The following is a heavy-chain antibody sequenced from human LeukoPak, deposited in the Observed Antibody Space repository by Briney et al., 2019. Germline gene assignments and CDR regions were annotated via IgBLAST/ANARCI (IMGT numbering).Heavy chain of an antibody. V-gene: IGHV3-21*01. CDR2: ISSSSSYI. CDR1: GFTFSSYS. Sequence: WGSLRLSCAASGFTFSSYSMNWVRQAPGRGLEWVSSISSSSSYIYYADSVKGRFTISRDNAKNSLYLQMNSLRAEDTAVYYCARAGDYYGSGSYYKPFDYWGQGTLVTVSS. J-gene: IGHJ4*02. CDR3: ARAGDYYGSGSYYKPFDY. D-gene: IGHD3-10*01.